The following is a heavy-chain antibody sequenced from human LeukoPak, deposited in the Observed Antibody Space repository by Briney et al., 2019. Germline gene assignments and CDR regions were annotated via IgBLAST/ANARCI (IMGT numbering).Heavy chain of an antibody. J-gene: IGHJ4*02. CDR2: INPNSGGT. CDR3: ARGRGYSYGEDLDY. D-gene: IGHD5-18*01. Sequence: VASVKVSYKASGYTFTGYYMHWVRQAPGQGLEWMGWINPNSGGTNYAQKFQGRVTMTRDTSISTAYMELSRLRSDDTAVYYCARGRGYSYGEDLDYWGQGTLVTVSS. V-gene: IGHV1-2*02. CDR1: GYTFTGYY.